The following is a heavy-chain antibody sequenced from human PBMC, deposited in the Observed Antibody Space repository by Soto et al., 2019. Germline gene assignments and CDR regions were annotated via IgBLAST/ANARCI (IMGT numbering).Heavy chain of an antibody. CDR3: ARDQEWFGELPPYYFDY. V-gene: IGHV4-4*02. D-gene: IGHD3-10*01. Sequence: SETLSLTCAFSCGSISSSNWWSWVRQPPGKGLEWIGEIYHSGSTNYNPSLKSRVTISVDKSKNQFSLKLSSVTAADTAVYYCARDQEWFGELPPYYFDYWGQGTLVTVSS. CDR2: IYHSGST. J-gene: IGHJ4*02. CDR1: CGSISSSNW.